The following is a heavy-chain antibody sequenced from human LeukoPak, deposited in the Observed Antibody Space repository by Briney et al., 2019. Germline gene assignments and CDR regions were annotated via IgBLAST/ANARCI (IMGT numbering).Heavy chain of an antibody. D-gene: IGHD3-22*01. CDR1: GGSISSYY. CDR2: IYTSGST. V-gene: IGHV4-4*07. CDR3: ARDQGVVVVSDAFDI. J-gene: IGHJ3*02. Sequence: PSETLSLTCTVSGGSISSYYWSWIRQPAGKGLEWIGRIYTSGSTNYNPSLKSRVTMSVDTSKNQFSLKLSSVTAVDTAVYYCARDQGVVVVSDAFDIWGQGTMVTVSS.